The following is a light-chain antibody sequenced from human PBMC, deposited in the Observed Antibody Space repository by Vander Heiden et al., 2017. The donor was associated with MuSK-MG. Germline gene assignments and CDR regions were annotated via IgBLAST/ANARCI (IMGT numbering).Light chain of an antibody. CDR3: QKDNSGPQT. V-gene: IGKV1-27*01. Sequence: DIQMTQSPSSLSASVGDRVTITCRASQGIASYVAWYQQKPGKVPKLLIYGASTLQSGVPSRFSGSGSGTDFTLTISSLQPEDVATYYCQKDNSGPQTFGGGTKVEIK. CDR1: QGIASY. J-gene: IGKJ4*01. CDR2: GAS.